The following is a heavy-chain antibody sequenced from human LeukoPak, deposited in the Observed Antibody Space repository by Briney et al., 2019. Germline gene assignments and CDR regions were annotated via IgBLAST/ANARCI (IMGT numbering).Heavy chain of an antibody. J-gene: IGHJ4*02. D-gene: IGHD1-7*01. Sequence: GGSLRLSCAASGFTFSDYAMHWVRQAPGKGLEWVAIISFDGSNIYYADSVKGRFTISRDNSKNTLYLQMNSLRTEDTAVYYCAKNRVVFNWNYAYYFDSWGQGTLVTVSS. CDR2: ISFDGSNI. CDR3: AKNRVVFNWNYAYYFDS. V-gene: IGHV3-30*18. CDR1: GFTFSDYA.